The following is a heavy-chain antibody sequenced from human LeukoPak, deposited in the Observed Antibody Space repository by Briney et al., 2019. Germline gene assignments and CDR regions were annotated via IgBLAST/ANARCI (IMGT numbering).Heavy chain of an antibody. D-gene: IGHD4-23*01. CDR1: GFTFSSYG. CDR3: QTTVVRKFDY. J-gene: IGHJ4*02. Sequence: GSLRLSCAASGFTFSSYGMHWVRQAPGKGLEWVAVISYDGSNKYYADSVKGRFTISRDNSKNTLYLQMNSLRAEDTAVYYCQTTVVRKFDYWGQGTLVTVSS. V-gene: IGHV3-30*03. CDR2: ISYDGSNK.